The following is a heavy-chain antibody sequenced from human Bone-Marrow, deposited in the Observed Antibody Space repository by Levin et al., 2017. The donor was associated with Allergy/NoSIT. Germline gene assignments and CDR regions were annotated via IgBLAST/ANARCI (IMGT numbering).Heavy chain of an antibody. V-gene: IGHV3-23*05. Sequence: AESVRGRFTISRDESKNTLYLQMNNLSADDTALYYCAKMEQQLVQGTFQEWGQGTLVTVSS. CDR3: AKMEQQLVQGTFQE. J-gene: IGHJ1*01. D-gene: IGHD1-1*01.